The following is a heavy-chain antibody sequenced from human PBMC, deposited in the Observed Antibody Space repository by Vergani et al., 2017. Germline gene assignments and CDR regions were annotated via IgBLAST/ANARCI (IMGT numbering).Heavy chain of an antibody. D-gene: IGHD3-10*01. CDR3: ARDRLYGSGQGILNWFDP. V-gene: IGHV3-21*01. CDR2: ISSSSSYI. J-gene: IGHJ5*02. CDR1: GFTFSSYS. Sequence: EVQLVESGGGLVKPGGSLRLSCAASGFTFSSYSMNWVRQAPGKGLEWVSSISSSSSYIYYADSVKGRFTISRDNAKNSLYLQMNSLRAEDTAVYYCARDRLYGSGQGILNWFDPWGQGTLVTVSS.